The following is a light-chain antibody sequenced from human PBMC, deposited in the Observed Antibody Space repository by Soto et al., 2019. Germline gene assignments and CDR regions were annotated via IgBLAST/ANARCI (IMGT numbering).Light chain of an antibody. CDR2: DVT. J-gene: IGLJ2*01. V-gene: IGLV2-11*01. CDR1: SSDIGAYNY. CDR3: CSHAGSSTI. Sequence: QSALTQPASVSGSPGQSITISCTGTSSDIGAYNYVTWFQQHPGKAPKVIIFDVTNWPSGVPDRFSGSKSGNTASLTISGLQAQDEADYHCCSHAGSSTIFGGGTQLTVL.